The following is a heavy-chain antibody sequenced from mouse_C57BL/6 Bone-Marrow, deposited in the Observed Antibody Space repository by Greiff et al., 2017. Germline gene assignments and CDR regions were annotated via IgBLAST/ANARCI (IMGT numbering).Heavy chain of an antibody. D-gene: IGHD2-5*01. V-gene: IGHV1-55*01. J-gene: IGHJ1*03. CDR3: ARPYYSNYWYFDV. Sequence: QVQLQQPGAELVKPGASVKMSCKASGYTFTSYWITWVKQRPGQGLEWIGDIYPGSGSTNYNEKFRSKATLTIDTSSSTAYMPLSSLTSEDSAVYYCARPYYSNYWYFDVWGTGTTVTVSS. CDR1: GYTFTSYW. CDR2: IYPGSGST.